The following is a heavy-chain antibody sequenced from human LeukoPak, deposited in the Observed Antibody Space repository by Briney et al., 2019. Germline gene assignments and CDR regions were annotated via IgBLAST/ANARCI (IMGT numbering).Heavy chain of an antibody. Sequence: GGSLRLSCAASGFTFSNAWMSWVRQAPGKGLEWVGRIKSKTDGGTTDYAAPVKGRFTISRDDSKNTLYLQMNSLKTEDTAVYYCITDRLTYYYGMDVWGQGTTVTVSS. CDR2: IKSKTDGGTT. CDR3: ITDRLTYYYGMDV. J-gene: IGHJ6*02. CDR1: GFTFSNAW. V-gene: IGHV3-15*01. D-gene: IGHD5-12*01.